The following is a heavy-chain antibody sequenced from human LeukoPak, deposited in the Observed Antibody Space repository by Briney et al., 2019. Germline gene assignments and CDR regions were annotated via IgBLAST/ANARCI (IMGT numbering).Heavy chain of an antibody. CDR2: IYTSGST. J-gene: IGHJ4*02. Sequence: SETLSLTCTVSGGSISGYYWSWIRQPAGKGLEWIGRIYTSGSTNYNPSLNSRVTISVETSKNQFSLKLSSVTAADTAVYYCARGVHIAAAQYGYWGQGTLVTVSS. D-gene: IGHD6-13*01. CDR3: ARGVHIAAAQYGY. CDR1: GGSISGYY. V-gene: IGHV4-4*07.